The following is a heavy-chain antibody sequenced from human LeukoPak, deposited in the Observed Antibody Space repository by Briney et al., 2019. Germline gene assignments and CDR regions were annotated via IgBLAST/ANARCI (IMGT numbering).Heavy chain of an antibody. CDR3: ARDTVGAENFDY. J-gene: IGHJ4*02. CDR2: IYYSGNT. V-gene: IGHV4-39*02. Sequence: SETLSLTCTVSGVSISSSNSYWGWIRQPPGKGLEWIGSIYYSGNTYYNASLKSQVSITIDTSKNQFSLRLTSVTAADTAVYYCARDTVGAENFDYWGQGTLVTVSS. D-gene: IGHD1-26*01. CDR1: GVSISSSNSY.